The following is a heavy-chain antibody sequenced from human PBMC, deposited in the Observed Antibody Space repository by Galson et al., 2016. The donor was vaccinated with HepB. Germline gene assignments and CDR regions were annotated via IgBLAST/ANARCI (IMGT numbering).Heavy chain of an antibody. V-gene: IGHV3-23*01. CDR2: ISGSGGST. D-gene: IGHD2-2*01. CDR3: AKGPVVPAAHFDY. Sequence: SLRLSCAASGFTFSTYAVSWVRQAPGKGLEWVSAISGSGGSTYYADPVKGRFTISRDNSKNTLYPQMNSLRAEDTAVYYCAKGPVVPAAHFDYWGQGTLVTVSS. J-gene: IGHJ4*02. CDR1: GFTFSTYA.